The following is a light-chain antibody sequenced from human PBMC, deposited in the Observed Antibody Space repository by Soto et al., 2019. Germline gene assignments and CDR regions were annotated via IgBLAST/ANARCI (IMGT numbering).Light chain of an antibody. CDR2: GAS. Sequence: EIVMTQSPATLSVSPGGRATLSCRASQSISDTLAWYQQKPGQAPRLLIYGASTRATGIPARFSGSGSGTEFTLTISSLQSEDFAVYYCQQYNNWPRGTFGQGTKVDIK. J-gene: IGKJ1*01. CDR3: QQYNNWPRGT. CDR1: QSISDT. V-gene: IGKV3-15*01.